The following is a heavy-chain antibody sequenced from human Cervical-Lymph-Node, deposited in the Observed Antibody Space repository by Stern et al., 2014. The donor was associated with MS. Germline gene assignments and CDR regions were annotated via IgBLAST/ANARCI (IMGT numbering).Heavy chain of an antibody. CDR2: IYPYDSDT. Sequence: EVQLVASGAEVKKPGESLEISCKLSGYSFTIYYIALVRQMPGKGLEWMGVIYPYDSDTTYSPSFQGQVTISADKSITTAYLQWSSLRASDTAMYYCARHVQGFDYWGQGTLVTVSS. J-gene: IGHJ4*02. CDR1: GYSFTIYY. CDR3: ARHVQGFDY. V-gene: IGHV5-51*01.